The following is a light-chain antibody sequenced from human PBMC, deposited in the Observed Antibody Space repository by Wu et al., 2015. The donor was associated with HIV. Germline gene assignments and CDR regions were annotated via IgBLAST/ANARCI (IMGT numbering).Light chain of an antibody. J-gene: IGKJ5*01. CDR2: GAS. V-gene: IGKV3-20*01. Sequence: DILLTQSPGTLSLSPGERATLPCRASQSVTSNYLAWYQQKPGQAPRLLIYGASNRATGIPASFSGSGSGTDFTLTISSLEPEDFAVYYCQQFGDWPLTFGQGTRLEIK. CDR3: QQFGDWPLT. CDR1: QSVTSNY.